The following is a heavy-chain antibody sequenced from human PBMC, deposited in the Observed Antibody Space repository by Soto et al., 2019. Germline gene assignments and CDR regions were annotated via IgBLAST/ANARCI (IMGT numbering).Heavy chain of an antibody. CDR1: GYSFTSYW. V-gene: IGHV5-10-1*01. D-gene: IGHD3-10*01. Sequence: PGESLKISCKGSGYSFTSYWISWVRQMPGKGLEWMGRIDPSDSYTNYSPSFQGHVTISADKSISTAYLQWSSLKASDTAMYYCARYYYGSGSYYPYCIDVWGQGTTVTVSS. CDR2: IDPSDSYT. CDR3: ARYYYGSGSYYPYCIDV. J-gene: IGHJ6*02.